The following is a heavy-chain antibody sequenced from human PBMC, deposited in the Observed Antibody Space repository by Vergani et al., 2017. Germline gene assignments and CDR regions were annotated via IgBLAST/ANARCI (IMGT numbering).Heavy chain of an antibody. Sequence: QVQLQESGPGLVKPSQTLSLTCTVSGGSISSGGYYWSWIRQHPGKGLEWIGYIYYSGGTYYNPSLKSRVTISVDTSKNQFSLKLSSVTAADTAVYYCARGGLGYYSSSSRSHWFDPWGQGTLVTVSS. J-gene: IGHJ5*02. CDR2: IYYSGGT. CDR3: ARGGLGYYSSSSRSHWFDP. D-gene: IGHD6-6*01. V-gene: IGHV4-31*03. CDR1: GGSISSGGYY.